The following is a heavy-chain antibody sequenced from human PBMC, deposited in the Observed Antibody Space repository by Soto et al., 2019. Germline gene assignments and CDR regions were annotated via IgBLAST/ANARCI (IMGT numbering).Heavy chain of an antibody. CDR2: TRNKANSYTT. J-gene: IGHJ2*01. V-gene: IGHV3-72*01. CDR3: ARGYCSNGVCYRYIDL. D-gene: IGHD2-8*01. CDR1: GFTFSDHY. Sequence: EVQLVESGGGLVQPGGSLRLSCAASGFTFSDHYMDWVRQAPGKGLEWVGRTRNKANSYTTEYAASVKGRFTISRDDSKNSLYLQMNSRKTEDTAVYYCARGYCSNGVCYRYIDLWGRGTLVTVSS.